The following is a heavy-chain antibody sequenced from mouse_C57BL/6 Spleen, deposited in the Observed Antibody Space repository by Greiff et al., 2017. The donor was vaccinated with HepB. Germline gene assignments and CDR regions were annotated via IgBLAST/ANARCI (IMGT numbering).Heavy chain of an antibody. Sequence: EVQLQQSGPELVKPGASVKISCKASGYTFTDYYMNWVKQSHGKSLEWIGDINPNNGGTSYNQKFKGKATLTVDKSSSTAYMELRSLTSADSAVYYCARGSSGYVVDMAMDYWGQGTSVTVSS. CDR1: GYTFTDYY. J-gene: IGHJ4*01. CDR3: ARGSSGYVVDMAMDY. V-gene: IGHV1-26*01. D-gene: IGHD3-2*02. CDR2: INPNNGGT.